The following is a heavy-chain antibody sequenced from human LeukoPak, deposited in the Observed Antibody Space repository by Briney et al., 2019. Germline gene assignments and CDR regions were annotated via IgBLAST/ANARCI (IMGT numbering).Heavy chain of an antibody. CDR2: YDPEDGET. CDR3: AHGLRY. Sequence: AASVKVSCKVPGYSLTELSMHWVRQAPGKGLEWMGSYDPEDGETIYAQKFQGRVTMTEDTSIDTAYMELSSLRSEDTAVYYCAHGLRYWGQGTLVTVSS. CDR1: GYSLTELS. J-gene: IGHJ4*02. V-gene: IGHV1-24*01. D-gene: IGHD4-17*01.